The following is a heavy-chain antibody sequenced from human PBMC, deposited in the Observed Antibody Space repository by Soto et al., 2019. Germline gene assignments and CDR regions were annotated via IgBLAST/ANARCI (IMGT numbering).Heavy chain of an antibody. D-gene: IGHD3-3*01. Sequence: GGSLRLSCAASGFTFSSYAMSWVRQAPGKGLEWVSAISGSGGSTYYADSVKGRFTISRDNSKNTLYLQMNSLRAEDTAVYYCAKAVSDVLRFLEWLPDDAFDIWGQGTMVTVSS. CDR1: GFTFSSYA. CDR2: ISGSGGST. CDR3: AKAVSDVLRFLEWLPDDAFDI. J-gene: IGHJ3*02. V-gene: IGHV3-23*01.